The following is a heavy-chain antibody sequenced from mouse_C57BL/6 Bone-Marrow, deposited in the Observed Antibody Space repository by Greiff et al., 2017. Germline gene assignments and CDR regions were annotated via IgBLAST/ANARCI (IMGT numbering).Heavy chain of an antibody. D-gene: IGHD4-1*01. CDR3: ERRANWDDYYAMDY. CDR2: INPSNGGT. J-gene: IGHJ4*01. Sequence: QVQLQQPGTELVKPGASVKLSCKASGYTFTSYWMHWVKQRPGQGLEWIGNINPSNGGTNYNEKFKSKATLPVAKSSIHDYMQLSSLTSEESAVYYCERRANWDDYYAMDYWGQGTSVTVSS. V-gene: IGHV1-53*01. CDR1: GYTFTSYW.